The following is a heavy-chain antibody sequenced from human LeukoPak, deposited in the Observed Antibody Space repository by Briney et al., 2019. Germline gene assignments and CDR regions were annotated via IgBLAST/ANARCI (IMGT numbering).Heavy chain of an antibody. CDR1: GFTFRNYW. CDR3: ARDGGLHTNFDY. Sequence: GGSLRLSCAASGFTFRNYWMGWVRQAPGKGLEWVANTKPDGTAEYYADSVRGRFTTSRDNANNFLYLQMNSLRGEDTAVYYCARDGGLHTNFDYWGQGTLGTASS. CDR2: TKPDGTAE. J-gene: IGHJ4*02. V-gene: IGHV3-7*01. D-gene: IGHD2-15*01.